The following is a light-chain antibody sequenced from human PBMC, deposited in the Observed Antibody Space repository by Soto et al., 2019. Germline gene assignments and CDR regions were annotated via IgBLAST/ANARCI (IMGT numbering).Light chain of an antibody. J-gene: IGLJ1*01. CDR1: SSNIGNDY. Sequence: QSVLTQPPSASGTPGQRVTISCSGSSSNIGNDYVYWYKQLPGTAPKLLIYRNNQRPSGVPDRFSGAKSGTSASLAISGLRSEDEADYYCAAWDDSLSGFYVFGTGTKVTVL. CDR3: AAWDDSLSGFYV. V-gene: IGLV1-47*01. CDR2: RNN.